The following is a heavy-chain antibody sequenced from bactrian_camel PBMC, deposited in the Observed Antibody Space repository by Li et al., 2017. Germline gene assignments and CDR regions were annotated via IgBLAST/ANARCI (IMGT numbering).Heavy chain of an antibody. CDR2: INSDGTNT. V-gene: IGHV3-2*01. J-gene: IGHJ4*01. Sequence: VQLVESGGGLVQPGGSLRLSCVGTGFPFSTYYMNWVRQAPGKGLEWVCSINSDGTNTYCADSVKGRFIVSRDNAKNTVYLQMNTLKAEDTALYYCATTGFDYWSQGTQVTVS. CDR1: GFPFSTYY. CDR3: ATTGFDY. D-gene: IGHD5*01.